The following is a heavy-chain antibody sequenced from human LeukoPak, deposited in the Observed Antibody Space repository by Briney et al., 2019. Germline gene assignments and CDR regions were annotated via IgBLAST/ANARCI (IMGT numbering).Heavy chain of an antibody. Sequence: SGGSLRLSCAASGFSLTTYPMNWIRQVPGKGLEWVSHISSDGNTEYYADSVRVRFTMSRDNAKNSLDLHMNSLRAEDTAVYFCAKEIHDGSGSYSYFEHWGQGTLVTVSS. V-gene: IGHV3-48*03. CDR2: ISSDGNTE. J-gene: IGHJ4*02. D-gene: IGHD3-22*01. CDR1: GFSLTTYP. CDR3: AKEIHDGSGSYSYFEH.